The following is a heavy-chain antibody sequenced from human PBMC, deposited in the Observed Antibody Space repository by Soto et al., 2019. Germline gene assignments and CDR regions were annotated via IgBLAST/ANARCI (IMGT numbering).Heavy chain of an antibody. CDR2: ISTYNGNT. CDR1: GYTFTTYG. J-gene: IGHJ4*02. CDR3: ARVLSYYDDSGYSGFSDH. Sequence: ASLKVSCKASGYTFTTYGISWVRQAPGQGLEWMGRISTYNGNTNFAQNFHDRVTMTTDTSTSTAYMELRSLRSDDTAVYYCARVLSYYDDSGYSGFSDHWGQGTLVTVSS. V-gene: IGHV1-18*01. D-gene: IGHD3-22*01.